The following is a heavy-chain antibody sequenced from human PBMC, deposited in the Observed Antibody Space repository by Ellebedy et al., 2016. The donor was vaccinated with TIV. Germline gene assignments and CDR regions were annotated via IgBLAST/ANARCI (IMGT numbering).Heavy chain of an antibody. CDR2: IIPIFGTA. CDR1: GGTFSSYA. Sequence: SVKVSCXASGGTFSSYAISWVRQAPGQGLEWMGGIIPIFGTANYAQKFQGRVTITADESTSTAYMELSSLRSEDTAVYYCASRFEQQTNYYYGMDVWGQGTTVTVSS. CDR3: ASRFEQQTNYYYGMDV. J-gene: IGHJ6*02. V-gene: IGHV1-69*13. D-gene: IGHD6-13*01.